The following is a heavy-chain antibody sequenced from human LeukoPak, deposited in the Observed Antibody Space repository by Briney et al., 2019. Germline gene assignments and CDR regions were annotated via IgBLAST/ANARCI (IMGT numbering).Heavy chain of an antibody. CDR2: INHSGST. D-gene: IGHD6-13*01. Sequence: PSETLSLICAVYGGSFSGYYWSWIRQPPGKGLEWIGEINHSGSTNYNPSLKSRVTISVDTSKNQFSLKLSSVTAADTAVYYCARGVAAAGIGPYYFDYWGQGTLVTVSS. J-gene: IGHJ4*02. CDR3: ARGVAAAGIGPYYFDY. CDR1: GGSFSGYY. V-gene: IGHV4-34*01.